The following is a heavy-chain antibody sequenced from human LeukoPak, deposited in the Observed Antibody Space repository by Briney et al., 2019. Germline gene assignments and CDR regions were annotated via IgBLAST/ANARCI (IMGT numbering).Heavy chain of an antibody. CDR3: ARADYYYGSGSYRLDP. V-gene: IGHV4-4*07. Sequence: SETLSLTCTVSGGSISSYYWSWIRQPAGKGLEWIGRIYTSGSTNYNPSLKSRVTMSVDTSKNQFSLKLSSVTAADTAVYYCARADYYYGSGSYRLDPWGQGTLVTVSS. CDR2: IYTSGST. CDR1: GGSISSYY. J-gene: IGHJ5*02. D-gene: IGHD3-10*01.